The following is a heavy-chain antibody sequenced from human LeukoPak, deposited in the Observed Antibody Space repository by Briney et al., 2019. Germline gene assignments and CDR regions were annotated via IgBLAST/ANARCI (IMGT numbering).Heavy chain of an antibody. V-gene: IGHV4-34*01. CDR3: ARTLREIVNYYGLDV. Sequence: PSETLSLTCAVYGGSFSGYYWSWIRQPPVKVLEWIGEINHSGSTNYNPSLKSRVTISVDTSKNQFSLKLSSVTAADTAVYYCARTLREIVNYYGLDVWGQGTTVTVSS. J-gene: IGHJ6*02. CDR2: INHSGST. D-gene: IGHD3-22*01. CDR1: GGSFSGYY.